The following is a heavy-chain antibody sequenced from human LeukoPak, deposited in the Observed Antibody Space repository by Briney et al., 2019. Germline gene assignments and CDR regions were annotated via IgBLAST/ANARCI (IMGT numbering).Heavy chain of an antibody. CDR2: INHSGST. J-gene: IGHJ4*02. D-gene: IGHD1-20*01. CDR3: ARDWYGITGTPEPSYFDY. CDR1: GGSFSGYY. Sequence: SETLSLTCAVYGGSFSGYYWSWIRQPPGKGLEWIGEINHSGSTNYNPSLKSRVTISVDTSKYQFSLKLSSVTAADTAVYYCARDWYGITGTPEPSYFDYWGQGTLVTVSS. V-gene: IGHV4-34*01.